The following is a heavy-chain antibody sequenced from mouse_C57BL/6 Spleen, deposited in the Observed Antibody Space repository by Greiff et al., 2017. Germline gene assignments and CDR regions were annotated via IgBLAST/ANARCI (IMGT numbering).Heavy chain of an antibody. D-gene: IGHD2-4*01. CDR1: GYSITSGYY. CDR3: ARDRGQYDYDGPWFAY. J-gene: IGHJ3*01. V-gene: IGHV3-6*01. Sequence: EVQLQESGPGLVKPSQSLSLTCSVTGYSITSGYYWNWIRQFPGNKLEWMGYISYDGSNNYNPSLKNRISITRDTSKNQFFLKLNSVTTEDTATYYCARDRGQYDYDGPWFAYWGQGTLVTVSA. CDR2: ISYDGSN.